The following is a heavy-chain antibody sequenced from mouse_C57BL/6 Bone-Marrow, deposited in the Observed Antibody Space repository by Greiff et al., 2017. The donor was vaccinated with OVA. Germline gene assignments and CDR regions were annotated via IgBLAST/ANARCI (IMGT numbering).Heavy chain of an antibody. CDR3: AKGGDYEDYAMDY. CDR1: GYSFTGYF. Sequence: VQLQQSGPELVKPGDSVKISCKASGYSFTGYFMNWVMQSHGKSLEWIGRINPYNGDTFYNQKFKGKATLTVDKSSSTAHMELRSLTSEDSAVYDCAKGGDYEDYAMDYWGQGTSVTVSS. CDR2: INPYNGDT. J-gene: IGHJ4*01. D-gene: IGHD2-4*01. V-gene: IGHV1-20*01.